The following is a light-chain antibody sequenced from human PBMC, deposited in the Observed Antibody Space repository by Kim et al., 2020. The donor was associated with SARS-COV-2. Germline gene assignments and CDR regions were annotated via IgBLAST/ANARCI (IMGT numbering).Light chain of an antibody. Sequence: AAVGDRVTITCRASQNINTWLAWYQQRPGKAPKLLIYKASSLESGVPSRFSGSGSGTEFTLTISSLQPDDFATYYCQQYNSFSVTFGQGTKVDIK. CDR2: KAS. CDR1: QNINTW. V-gene: IGKV1-5*03. CDR3: QQYNSFSVT. J-gene: IGKJ1*01.